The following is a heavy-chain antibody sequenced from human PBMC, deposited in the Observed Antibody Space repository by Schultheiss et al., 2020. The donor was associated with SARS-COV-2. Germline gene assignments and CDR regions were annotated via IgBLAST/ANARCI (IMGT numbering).Heavy chain of an antibody. J-gene: IGHJ3*02. CDR1: GGSISSYY. CDR2: IYTSGST. D-gene: IGHD2-2*03. Sequence: SETLSLTCTVSGGSISSYYWSWIRQPPGKGLEWIGRIYTSGSTNYNPSLKSRVTISVDTSKNQFSLKLSSVTAADTAVYYCASGRVGYFQDAFDIWGQGTMVTVSS. CDR3: ASGRVGYFQDAFDI. V-gene: IGHV4-4*08.